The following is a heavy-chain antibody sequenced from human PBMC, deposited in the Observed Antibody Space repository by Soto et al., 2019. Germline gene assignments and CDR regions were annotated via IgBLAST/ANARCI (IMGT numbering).Heavy chain of an antibody. J-gene: IGHJ6*02. V-gene: IGHV4-30-4*01. D-gene: IGHD3-3*02. Sequence: QVQLQESGPGLVKPSQTLSLTCSVSGVSITSSDSYWSLIRQPPGKGLEWMGYINSSGRAYYKPSLNSRVSIAIATSKSQFSLRLTSVTVADTAVYFCASFSTLGKDYGVDVWGQGTTVTVSS. CDR3: ASFSTLGKDYGVDV. CDR1: GVSITSSDSY. CDR2: INSSGRA.